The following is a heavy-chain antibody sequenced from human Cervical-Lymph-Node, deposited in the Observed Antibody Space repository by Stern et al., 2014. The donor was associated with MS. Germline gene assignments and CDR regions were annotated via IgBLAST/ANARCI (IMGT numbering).Heavy chain of an antibody. V-gene: IGHV1-58*02. D-gene: IGHD3-10*01. CDR1: GFTFLSSA. CDR3: AAEGEYIRSGIYHYTGMDV. J-gene: IGHJ6*02. CDR2: IVVDSAAT. Sequence: QMQLVQSGPEVKRPGTSVRVSCKASGFTFLSSAMQWVRQARGTRLEWIGFIVVDSAATRDAQKSHDRVTISRDMSTSTVNMELSSLRSEDTAVYYCAAEGEYIRSGIYHYTGMDVWGQGTTVTVSS.